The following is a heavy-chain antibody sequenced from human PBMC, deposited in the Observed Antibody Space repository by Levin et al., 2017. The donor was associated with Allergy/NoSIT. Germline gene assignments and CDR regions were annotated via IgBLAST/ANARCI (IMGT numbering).Heavy chain of an antibody. V-gene: IGHV3-33*01. CDR1: GFTFSSYG. CDR3: ARDDSRKAEAGTLATF. Sequence: GGSLRLSCVASGFTFSSYGMHWVRQAPGKGPEWVAIIWYDGSNEFYADSVKGRFTISRDDSKNTLYLQMNNLRGEDTAVYYGARDDSRKAEAGTLATFWGKGTRVTVSS. D-gene: IGHD6-19*01. CDR2: IWYDGSNE. J-gene: IGHJ4*02.